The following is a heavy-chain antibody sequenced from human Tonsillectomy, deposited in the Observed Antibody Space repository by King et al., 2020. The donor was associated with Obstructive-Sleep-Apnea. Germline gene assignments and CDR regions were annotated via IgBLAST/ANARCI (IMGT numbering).Heavy chain of an antibody. D-gene: IGHD3-22*01. V-gene: IGHV4-59*08. CDR3: ARSLDSSGYYYTNY. CDR1: GGSISSYY. J-gene: IGHJ4*02. Sequence: VQLQESGPGLVKPSETLSLTCTVSGGSISSYYWSWIRQPPGKGLEWIGYISYSGSAHYNPSLKSRVTISVDTSKNQFSLKLSSVTAADTAVYYCARSLDSSGYYYTNYWGQGTLVTVSS. CDR2: ISYSGSA.